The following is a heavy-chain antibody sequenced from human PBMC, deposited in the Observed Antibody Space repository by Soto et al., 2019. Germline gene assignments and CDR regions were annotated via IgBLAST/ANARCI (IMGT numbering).Heavy chain of an antibody. D-gene: IGHD5-18*01. V-gene: IGHV3-30-3*01. CDR3: ARDTAMGVDY. CDR1: GFTFSSYA. Sequence: QVQLVESGGGVVQPGRSLRLSCAASGFTFSSYAMHWVRQAPGKGLEWVAVISYDGSNKYYADSVKGRFTISRDNSKNTLYLQMTSVGAEDRAVYYGARDTAMGVDYWGQGTLVTVSA. J-gene: IGHJ4*02. CDR2: ISYDGSNK.